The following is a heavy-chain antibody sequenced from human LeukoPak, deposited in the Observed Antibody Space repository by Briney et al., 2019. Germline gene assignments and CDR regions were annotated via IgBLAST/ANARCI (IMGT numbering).Heavy chain of an antibody. J-gene: IGHJ6*02. CDR1: GGSISSYY. Sequence: PSETLSLTCTVSGGSISSYYWSWIRQPAGKGLEWIGRIYTSGSSNYNPSLKSRVTMSVDTSKNQLSLKLSSVTAADTAVYYCARGVTYSYGYYYYYGMDVWGQGTTVTVSS. V-gene: IGHV4-4*07. D-gene: IGHD5-18*01. CDR2: IYTSGSS. CDR3: ARGVTYSYGYYYYYGMDV.